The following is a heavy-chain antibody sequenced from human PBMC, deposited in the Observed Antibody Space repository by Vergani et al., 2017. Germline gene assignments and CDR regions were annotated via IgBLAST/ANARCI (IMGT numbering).Heavy chain of an antibody. CDR2: ISGRSNYI. D-gene: IGHD2-15*01. CDR1: GFSFSTYS. CDR3: AKARDPNCKGGKCYSYYYGLDL. J-gene: IGHJ6*02. V-gene: IGHV3-21*06. Sequence: EVQLQESGGGLVKPGGSLRVSCAASGFSFSTYSINWVRQAPGKGLEWVSSISGRSNYIFYADSLKGRFTISRDNSKNSVYLQMNSLRAEDTAIYYCAKARDPNCKGGKCYSYYYGLDLWGQGTTVTVSS.